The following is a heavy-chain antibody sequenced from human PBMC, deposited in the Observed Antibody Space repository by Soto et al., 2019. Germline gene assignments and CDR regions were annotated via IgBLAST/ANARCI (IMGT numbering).Heavy chain of an antibody. CDR3: ARGRYCSVTTCPFDY. CDR1: GFTFSSYA. J-gene: IGHJ4*02. V-gene: IGHV3-23*01. D-gene: IGHD2-2*01. CDR2: ISGSGGST. Sequence: SLRLSCAASGFTFSSYAMSWVRQAPGKGLEWVSAISGSGGSTYYADSVKGRFTISRDNSKNTLYLQMNSLRAEDTAVYYCARGRYCSVTTCPFDYWGQGTLVTVSS.